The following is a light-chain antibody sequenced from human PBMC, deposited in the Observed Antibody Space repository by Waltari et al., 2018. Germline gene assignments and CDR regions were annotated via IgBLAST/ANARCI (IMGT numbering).Light chain of an antibody. CDR1: QGISRF. Sequence: EIVLTQSPGTLSLSPGGRATLSCRASQGISRFLAWYQQKPGRAPRLLIYAASTRATGIPDRFSGSGSGTDFSLTISGLEPEDFAVYYCQHHLRLPATFGQGTKVEIK. CDR2: AAS. CDR3: QHHLRLPAT. J-gene: IGKJ1*01. V-gene: IGKV3-20*01.